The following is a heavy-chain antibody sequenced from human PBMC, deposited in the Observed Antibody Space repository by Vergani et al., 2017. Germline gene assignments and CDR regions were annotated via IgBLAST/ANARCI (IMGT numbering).Heavy chain of an antibody. CDR3: ARDLISITMIVVNYYYYGMDV. Sequence: EVQLVESGGGLVQPGGSLRLSCAASGFTFSSYWMSWVRQAPGKGLEWVANKKQDGGEKYYVDSVKGRFTISRDNAKNSLYLQMNSLRAEDTAVYYCARDLISITMIVVNYYYYGMDVWGQGTTVTVSS. CDR1: GFTFSSYW. V-gene: IGHV3-7*03. J-gene: IGHJ6*02. D-gene: IGHD3-22*01. CDR2: KKQDGGEK.